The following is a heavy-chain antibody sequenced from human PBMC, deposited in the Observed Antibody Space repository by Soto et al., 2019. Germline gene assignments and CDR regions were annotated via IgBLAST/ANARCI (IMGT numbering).Heavy chain of an antibody. Sequence: SVKVSCKASGGTFSSYAINWVRQAPGQGLEWMGGIIPLFGTANYAQQFQGRVTITADESTTTAYIDLSSLRSEDTAVYYCARALIPDSGSYFYWGQGTLVTVSS. CDR2: IIPLFGTA. V-gene: IGHV1-69*13. CDR3: ARALIPDSGSYFY. J-gene: IGHJ4*02. D-gene: IGHD1-26*01. CDR1: GGTFSSYA.